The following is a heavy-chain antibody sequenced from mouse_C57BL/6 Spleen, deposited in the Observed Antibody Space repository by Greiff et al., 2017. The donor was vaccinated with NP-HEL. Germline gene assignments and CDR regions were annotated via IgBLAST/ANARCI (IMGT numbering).Heavy chain of an antibody. V-gene: IGHV2-2*01. CDR3: ARNRRITTVVDYAMDY. CDR1: GFSFTSYG. J-gene: IGHJ4*01. D-gene: IGHD1-1*01. CDR2: IWSGGST. Sequence: VKLMESGPGLVQPSQSLSITCPVSGFSFTSYGVHWVRQSPGKGLEWLGVIWSGGSTDYNAAFISRLSLSKDNSKSQVFFKMNSLQADDTAIYYCARNRRITTVVDYAMDYWGQGTSVTLAS.